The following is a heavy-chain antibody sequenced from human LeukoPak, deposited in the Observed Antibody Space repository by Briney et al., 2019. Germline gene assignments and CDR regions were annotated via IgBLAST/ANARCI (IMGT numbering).Heavy chain of an antibody. CDR2: ISAYNGNT. CDR1: GYTFTSYG. D-gene: IGHD1-26*01. J-gene: IGHJ3*02. Sequence: ASVKVSCKASGYTFTSYGISWVRQAPGQGLEWMGWISAYNGNTNYAQKLQGRVTMTTDTSTSTAYMELSSLRSEDTAVYYCARGYSGSYEDAFDIWGQGTMVTVSS. CDR3: ARGYSGSYEDAFDI. V-gene: IGHV1-18*01.